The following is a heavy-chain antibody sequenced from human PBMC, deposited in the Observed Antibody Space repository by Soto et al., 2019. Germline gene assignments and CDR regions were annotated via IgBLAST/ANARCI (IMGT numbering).Heavy chain of an antibody. D-gene: IGHD2-15*01. CDR3: ARLVVVAPVANA. V-gene: IGHV4-39*02. CDR1: GGSINYNSYY. CDR2: IFYTGTT. J-gene: IGHJ5*02. Sequence: ETLSLTCSVSGGSINYNSYYWGWIRQPPGKGLEWVGGIFYTGTTYYSPSLKDRVTISVDTSKNSFSLNLTSVTAADTAVYFRARLVVVAPVANAWGQGTLVTVSS.